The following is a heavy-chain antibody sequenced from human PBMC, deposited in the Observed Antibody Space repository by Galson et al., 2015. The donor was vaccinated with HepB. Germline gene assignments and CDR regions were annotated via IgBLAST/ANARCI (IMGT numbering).Heavy chain of an antibody. CDR2: IYSGGST. CDR1: GFTVSSNY. Sequence: SLRLSCAASGFTVSSNYMSWVRQAPGKGLEWVSVIYSGGSTYYADSVKGRFTISRDNSKNTLYLQMNSLRAEDTAVYYCARALPYCSGGSCELPYWGQGTLVTVSS. V-gene: IGHV3-66*02. J-gene: IGHJ4*02. CDR3: ARALPYCSGGSCELPY. D-gene: IGHD2-15*01.